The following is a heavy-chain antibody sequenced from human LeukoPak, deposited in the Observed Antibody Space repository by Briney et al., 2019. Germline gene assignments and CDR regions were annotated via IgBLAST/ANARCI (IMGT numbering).Heavy chain of an antibody. CDR1: GFTFSSYS. J-gene: IGHJ4*02. CDR2: ISSSSSYI. V-gene: IGHV3-21*04. CDR3: ASNYYDSSGYTY. Sequence: KPGGSLRLSCAASGFTFSSYSMNWVRQAPGKGLECVSSISSSSSYIYYADSVKGRFTISRDNSKNTLYLQMNSLRAEDTAVYYCASNYYDSSGYTYWGQGTLVTVSS. D-gene: IGHD3-22*01.